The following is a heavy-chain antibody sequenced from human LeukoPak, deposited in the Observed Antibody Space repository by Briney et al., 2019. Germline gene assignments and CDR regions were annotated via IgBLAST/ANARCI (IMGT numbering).Heavy chain of an antibody. J-gene: IGHJ4*02. V-gene: IGHV5-51*01. CDR2: INPRDSDT. CDR3: ARSGGDTGFEYYLDY. CDR1: GYILTNYW. D-gene: IGHD3-16*01. Sequence: GESLKISCKGSGYILTNYWIGWVRQMPGKGPQWMGIINPRDSDTRYSPSFQGQVTISADKSINTAYLQWNSLKASDTAFYYCARSGGDTGFEYYLDYWGQGTLVTVSS.